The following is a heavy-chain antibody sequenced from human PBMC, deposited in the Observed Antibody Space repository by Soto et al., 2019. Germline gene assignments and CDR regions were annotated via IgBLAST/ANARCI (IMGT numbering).Heavy chain of an antibody. V-gene: IGHV3-23*01. J-gene: IGHJ1*01. CDR1: GFTFSSYA. D-gene: IGHD6-19*01. CDR3: AKDKYRSGWYYWWEKLPH. CDR2: ISGSGGST. Sequence: EVQLLESGGGLVQPGGSLRLSCAASGFTFSSYAMSWVRQAPGKGLEWVSAISGSGGSTYYADSVKGRFTISRDNSKNTRYLEMNSLGAEGKAVFYRAKDKYRSGWYYWWEKLPHWGQGTLVTVSS.